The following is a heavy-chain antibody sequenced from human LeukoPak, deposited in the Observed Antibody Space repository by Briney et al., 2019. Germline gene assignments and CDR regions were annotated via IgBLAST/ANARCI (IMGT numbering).Heavy chain of an antibody. J-gene: IGHJ3*02. Sequence: SESLSLTCTVSGGSISSSHWSWIRPPAGKGGEWIGRIYSSGSTNYNPSLKSRVTMSVDTSKGQFSLKLSSVTGADTAVYYCARYKYGAFDSWGQRVMVTASS. CDR1: GGSISSSH. V-gene: IGHV4-4*07. CDR3: ARYKYGAFDS. D-gene: IGHD1-1*01. CDR2: IYSSGST.